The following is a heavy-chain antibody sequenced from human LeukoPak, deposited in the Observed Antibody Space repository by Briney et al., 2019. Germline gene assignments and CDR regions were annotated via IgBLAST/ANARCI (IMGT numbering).Heavy chain of an antibody. CDR3: ARDGRQWLAGAFDI. Sequence: GGSLRLSCAGSGFTFSDYSMNWVRQAPGKGLEWVSSIGGTSKSIYYAASVRGRFTISRDNAKNSLYLQMNSLRAEDTALYYCARDGRQWLAGAFDIWGLGTMVTVSS. J-gene: IGHJ3*02. V-gene: IGHV3-21*01. CDR2: IGGTSKSI. D-gene: IGHD6-19*01. CDR1: GFTFSDYS.